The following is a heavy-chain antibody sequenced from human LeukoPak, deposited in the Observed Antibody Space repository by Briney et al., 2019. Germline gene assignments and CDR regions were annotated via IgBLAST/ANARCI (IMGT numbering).Heavy chain of an antibody. CDR2: IYPGDSDA. CDR3: ARLGVAVAGTKYFQH. J-gene: IGHJ1*01. D-gene: IGHD6-19*01. V-gene: IGHV5-51*01. Sequence: GESLKISCKGSGYSFTSYWIGWVRQMPGKGREWMGIIYPGDSDARYSPSFQGQVTISADKSISTAYLQWSSLRASDTAMYYCARLGVAVAGTKYFQHWGQGTLVTVSS. CDR1: GYSFTSYW.